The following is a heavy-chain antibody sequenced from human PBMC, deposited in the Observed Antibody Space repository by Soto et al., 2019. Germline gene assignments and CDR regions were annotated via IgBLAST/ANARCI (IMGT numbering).Heavy chain of an antibody. V-gene: IGHV3-9*01. Sequence: EVQLVESGGGLVQPGRSLTLSCEASGFAFDDHAMHWVRQVPGKGLEWVSSISWNSGKIGYAGSVKGRFTISRDNAKNFVYIQMNSLRTEDTALYYCAKDKSNEELSVYYYNGLDVWGQGTTVIVSS. D-gene: IGHD1-7*01. CDR2: ISWNSGKI. CDR3: AKDKSNEELSVYYYNGLDV. CDR1: GFAFDDHA. J-gene: IGHJ6*02.